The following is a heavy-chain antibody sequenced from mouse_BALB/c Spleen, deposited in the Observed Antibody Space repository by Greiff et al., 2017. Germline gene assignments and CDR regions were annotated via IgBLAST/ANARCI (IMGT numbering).Heavy chain of an antibody. D-gene: IGHD2-3*01. CDR3: ARNGYYPYWYFDV. V-gene: IGHV3-8*02. CDR1: GDSITSGY. CDR2: ISYSGST. Sequence: EVQLQQSGPSLVKPSQTLSLTCSVTGDSITSGYWNLIRKFPGNKLEYMGFISYSGSTYYNPSLKSRISITRDTSKNQYYLQLNSVTTEDTATYYCARNGYYPYWYFDVWGAGTTVTVSS. J-gene: IGHJ1*01.